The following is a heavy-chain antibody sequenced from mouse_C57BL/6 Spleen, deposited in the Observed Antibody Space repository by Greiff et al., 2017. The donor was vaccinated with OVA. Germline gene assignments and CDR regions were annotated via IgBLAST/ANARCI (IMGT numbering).Heavy chain of an antibody. V-gene: IGHV1-78*01. D-gene: IGHD2-4*01. Sequence: VQLQQSDAELVTPGASVKISCKVSGYTFTDHTIHWMKQRPEQGLEWIGYIYPRDGRTKYNEKFKGKATLTADKSSSTAYLQLNSLTSEDSAVYFCAKRGDDYGRFAYWGQGPLVTVSA. CDR1: GYTFTDHT. CDR3: AKRGDDYGRFAY. CDR2: IYPRDGRT. J-gene: IGHJ3*01.